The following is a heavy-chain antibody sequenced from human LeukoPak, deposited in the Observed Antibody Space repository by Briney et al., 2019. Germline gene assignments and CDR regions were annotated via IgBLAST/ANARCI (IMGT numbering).Heavy chain of an antibody. D-gene: IGHD3-10*01. CDR3: ARDMSYYGSGRSGTGAFAI. V-gene: IGHV1-2*04. Sequence: ASVKVSCKASGYTFTGSYMHWVRQAPGHGLEWMGWIDPNNGGTNYAQKFQGWVTMTTGTSISTAYMELSRLRSDDTTVYYCARDMSYYGSGRSGTGAFAIWGQGPLVSVSS. CDR1: GYTFTGSY. J-gene: IGHJ3*02. CDR2: IDPNNGGT.